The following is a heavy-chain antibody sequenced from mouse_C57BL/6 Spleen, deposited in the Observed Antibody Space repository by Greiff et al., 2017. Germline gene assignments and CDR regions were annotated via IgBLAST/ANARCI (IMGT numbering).Heavy chain of an antibody. CDR3: ARSGTAQATFYFDY. V-gene: IGHV1-55*01. CDR2: IYPGSGST. Sequence: QVQLQQPGAELVKPGASVKMSCKASGYTFTSYWITWVKQRPGQGLEWIGDIYPGSGSTNYNEKLKSKATLTVDTSSSTAYMQLSSLTSEDSAVYYCARSGTAQATFYFDYWGQGTTLTVSS. J-gene: IGHJ2*01. D-gene: IGHD3-2*02. CDR1: GYTFTSYW.